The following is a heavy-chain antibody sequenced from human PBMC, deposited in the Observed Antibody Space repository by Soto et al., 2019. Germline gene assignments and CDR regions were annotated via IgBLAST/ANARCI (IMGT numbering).Heavy chain of an antibody. CDR3: ARDWATYYYGSGNTFYGMDV. Sequence: SETLSLTCTVSGGSISSGGYYWSWIRQHPGKGLEWIGYIYYSGSTYYNPSLKSRVTISVDTSKNQFSLKLSSVTAADTAVYYCARDWATYYYGSGNTFYGMDVWGQGTTVTVSS. CDR1: GGSISSGGYY. V-gene: IGHV4-31*03. CDR2: IYYSGST. J-gene: IGHJ6*02. D-gene: IGHD3-10*01.